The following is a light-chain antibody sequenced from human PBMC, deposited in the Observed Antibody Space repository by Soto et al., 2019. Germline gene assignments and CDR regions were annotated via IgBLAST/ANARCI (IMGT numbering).Light chain of an antibody. V-gene: IGKV1-5*03. CDR1: QNIDRW. Sequence: DIHMTQSPSTLSASVGDRVVITCRASQNIDRWLAWYQQQPRKAPQLLIYRASFPASGGPTRFSGSGSGIEFTLTINSLQHDDFATYCCQHYTSYPYSFGQGTKLEI. CDR3: QHYTSYPYS. J-gene: IGKJ2*03. CDR2: RAS.